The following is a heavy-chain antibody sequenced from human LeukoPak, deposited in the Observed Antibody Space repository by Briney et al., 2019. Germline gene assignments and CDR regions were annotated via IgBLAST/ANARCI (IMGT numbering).Heavy chain of an antibody. D-gene: IGHD2-2*01. J-gene: IGHJ4*02. V-gene: IGHV3-7*01. CDR1: GFTFSSYW. Sequence: GGFPRLSCAASGFTFSSYWMSWVRQAPGKGLEWVANIKQDGSEKYYVDSVKGRFTISRDNAKNSLYLQMNSLRAEDTAVYYCAGELGYCSSTSCHHPFDYWGQGTLVTVSS. CDR2: IKQDGSEK. CDR3: AGELGYCSSTSCHHPFDY.